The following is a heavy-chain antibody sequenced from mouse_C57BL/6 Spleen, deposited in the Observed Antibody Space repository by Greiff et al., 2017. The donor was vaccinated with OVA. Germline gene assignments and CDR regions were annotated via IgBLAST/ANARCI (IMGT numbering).Heavy chain of an antibody. CDR2: INPNNGGT. Sequence: VQLKQSGPELVKPGASVKIPCKASGYTFTDYNMDWVKQSHGKSLEWIGDINPNNGGTIYNQKFKGKATLTVDKSSSTAYMELRSLTSEDTAVYYCARSELGQAWFAYWGQGTLVTVSA. J-gene: IGHJ3*01. CDR1: GYTFTDYN. D-gene: IGHD4-1*01. V-gene: IGHV1-18*01. CDR3: ARSELGQAWFAY.